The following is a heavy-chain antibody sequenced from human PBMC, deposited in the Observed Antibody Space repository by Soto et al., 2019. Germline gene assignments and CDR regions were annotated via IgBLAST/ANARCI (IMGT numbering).Heavy chain of an antibody. CDR3: ARDGRITIFGVVIGPERPYGMDV. V-gene: IGHV1-69*13. CDR2: IIPIFGTA. CDR1: GGTFSSYA. D-gene: IGHD3-3*01. J-gene: IGHJ6*02. Sequence: SVKVSCKASGGTFSSYAISWLRQSPGQGLEWMGGIIPIFGTANYAQKFQGRVTITADESTSTAYMELSSLRSEDTAVYYCARDGRITIFGVVIGPERPYGMDVWGQGTTVTVSS.